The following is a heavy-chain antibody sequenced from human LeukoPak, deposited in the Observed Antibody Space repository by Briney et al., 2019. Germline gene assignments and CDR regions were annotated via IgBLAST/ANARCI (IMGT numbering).Heavy chain of an antibody. Sequence: GASVKVSCKVPGYTLTELSMHWVRQAPGKGLEWMGGFDPEDGETIYAQKFQGRVTMTEDTSTDTAYMELSSLRSEDTAVYYCASVPLYYDSSGYHFDYWGQGTLVTVSS. CDR2: FDPEDGET. V-gene: IGHV1-24*01. CDR1: GYTLTELS. CDR3: ASVPLYYDSSGYHFDY. J-gene: IGHJ4*02. D-gene: IGHD3-22*01.